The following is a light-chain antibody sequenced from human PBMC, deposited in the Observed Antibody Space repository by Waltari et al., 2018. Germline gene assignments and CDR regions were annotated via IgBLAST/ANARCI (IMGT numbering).Light chain of an antibody. Sequence: QTALTQSASVSGSPGQSITISCAGTSSDVGDYNYVSWYQQCPGEAPKLIIYDVSHRPSGVSNRFSGSKSGNTASLTISGLQAEDEADYYCSSYISDDTLDVFGTGTKVTVL. V-gene: IGLV2-14*03. CDR1: SSDVGDYNY. CDR3: SSYISDDTLDV. J-gene: IGLJ1*01. CDR2: DVS.